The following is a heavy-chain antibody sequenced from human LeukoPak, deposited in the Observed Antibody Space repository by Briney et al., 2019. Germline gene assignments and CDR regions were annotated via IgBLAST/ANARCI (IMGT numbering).Heavy chain of an antibody. CDR2: MNPNSGNT. CDR1: GYTFTSYD. D-gene: IGHD3-22*01. CDR3: ARGYYDSSGYYYPREY. Sequence: ASVKVSCKASGYTFTSYDINWVRQATGQGLEWMGWMNPNSGNTGYAQKFQGRVTMTRNPSISTAYMELSSLRSEDTAVYYCARGYYDSSGYYYPREYWGQGTLVTVSS. V-gene: IGHV1-8*01. J-gene: IGHJ4*02.